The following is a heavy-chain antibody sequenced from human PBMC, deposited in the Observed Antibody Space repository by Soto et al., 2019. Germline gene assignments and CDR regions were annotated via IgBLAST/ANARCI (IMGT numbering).Heavy chain of an antibody. CDR2: IYYSGST. D-gene: IGHD2-15*01. J-gene: IGHJ4*02. Sequence: SETLSLICTVSGGSISSYYWSWIRQPPGKGLEWIGYIYYSGSTNYNPSLKSRVTISVDTSKNQFSLKLSSVTAADTAVYYCARRYGGTFDYWGQGTLVTVSS. V-gene: IGHV4-59*08. CDR1: GGSISSYY. CDR3: ARRYGGTFDY.